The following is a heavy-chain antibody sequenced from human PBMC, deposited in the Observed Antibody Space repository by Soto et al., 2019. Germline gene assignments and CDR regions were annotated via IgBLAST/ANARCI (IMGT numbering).Heavy chain of an antibody. Sequence: SETLSLTCTVSGGSISSGGYYWSWIRQHPGKGLEWIGYIFYSGSTYYNPSLKSRVTISVDTSKNQFSLNLNSVTAADTAVYYCARSVKLNSRGYSDMYIDYWGQGTLVTVSS. J-gene: IGHJ4*02. CDR2: IFYSGST. CDR1: GGSISSGGYY. D-gene: IGHD5-18*01. CDR3: ARSVKLNSRGYSDMYIDY. V-gene: IGHV4-31*03.